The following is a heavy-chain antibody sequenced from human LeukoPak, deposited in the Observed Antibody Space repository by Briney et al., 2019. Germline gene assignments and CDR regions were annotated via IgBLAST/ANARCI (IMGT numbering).Heavy chain of an antibody. Sequence: SQTLSLTCAVSGGSISSGGYSWSWIRQPPGKGLEWIGYIYHSGSTYYNPSLKSRVTISVDRSKNQFSLKLSSVTAADTAVYYCARLVIYYFDYWGQGTLVTVSS. CDR3: ARLVIYYFDY. J-gene: IGHJ4*02. CDR1: GGSISSGGYS. D-gene: IGHD2-21*01. V-gene: IGHV4-30-2*01. CDR2: IYHSGST.